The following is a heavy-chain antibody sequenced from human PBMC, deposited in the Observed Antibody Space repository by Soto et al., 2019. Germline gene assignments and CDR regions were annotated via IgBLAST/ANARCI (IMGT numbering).Heavy chain of an antibody. Sequence: QVQLVQSGAEVKKPGASLKLSCKASGYTFTKYAIHWVRQAPGQSVEWMGWINGGGGNTKYSQKFQGRVSFSRDTSASTAYMELSSLRFEDTGVYYCARGEGYCSGGTCFRWFDPWGQGTLVTVSA. D-gene: IGHD2-15*01. CDR3: ARGEGYCSGGTCFRWFDP. CDR1: GYTFTKYA. J-gene: IGHJ5*02. V-gene: IGHV1-3*01. CDR2: INGGGGNT.